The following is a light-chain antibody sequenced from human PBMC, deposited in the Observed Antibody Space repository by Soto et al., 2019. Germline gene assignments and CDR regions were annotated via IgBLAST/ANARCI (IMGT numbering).Light chain of an antibody. CDR2: NNN. V-gene: IGLV1-44*01. J-gene: IGLJ2*01. CDR3: AAWDDSLNGSLL. Sequence: QSVLTQPPSASGTPGQRVTISCSGSTSNIGGNNVNWYQQFPKTAPKLLIYNNNQRPTGVPDRFSGSKSGTSASLAISGLQSEDEADYYCAAWDDSLNGSLLFGGGAKLTVL. CDR1: TSNIGGNN.